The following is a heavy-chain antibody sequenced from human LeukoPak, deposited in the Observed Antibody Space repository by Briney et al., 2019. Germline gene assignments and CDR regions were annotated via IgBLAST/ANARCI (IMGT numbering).Heavy chain of an antibody. CDR1: GFTFSSYW. J-gene: IGHJ4*02. CDR2: IKQDGSEK. Sequence: PGGSLRLSCAASGFTFSSYWMSWVRQAPGKGLEWVANIKQDGSEKYYVDSVKGRFTISRDNAKNSLYLQMNSLRAEDTAVYYCARDGDYYDSSGYYPSDYWGQGTLVTVSS. D-gene: IGHD3-22*01. CDR3: ARDGDYYDSSGYYPSDY. V-gene: IGHV3-7*01.